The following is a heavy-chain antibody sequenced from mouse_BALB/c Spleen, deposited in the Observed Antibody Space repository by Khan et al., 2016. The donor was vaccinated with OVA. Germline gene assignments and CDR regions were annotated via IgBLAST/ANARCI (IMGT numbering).Heavy chain of an antibody. CDR2: INPRTGYT. CDR3: ARRGLGWDFRN. D-gene: IGHD1-1*02. J-gene: IGHJ2*01. CDR1: GYTFINYW. Sequence: QVQLQQSGAELAKPGASVKMSCKASGYTFINYWILWVKQRPGQGLEWIGYINPRTGYTEYNQNFKDKATLTADKSSSTAYMQLSSLTSEDSAVYYCARRGLGWDFRNWGQGTTLTVSS. V-gene: IGHV1-7*01.